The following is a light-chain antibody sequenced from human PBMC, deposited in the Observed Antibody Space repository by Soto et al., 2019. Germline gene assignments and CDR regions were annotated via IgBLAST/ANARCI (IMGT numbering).Light chain of an antibody. J-gene: IGKJ1*01. CDR1: QSIRNW. Sequence: DIQMTQSPSTLSASVGDRVTITCRATQSIRNWLAWYQQKPGKAPKLLIYKASTLKSGVPSRFSGSGSGTEFTLTISSLQPDEFATYYCQHYNSYSEAFGQGTKVDIK. CDR3: QHYNSYSEA. CDR2: KAS. V-gene: IGKV1-5*03.